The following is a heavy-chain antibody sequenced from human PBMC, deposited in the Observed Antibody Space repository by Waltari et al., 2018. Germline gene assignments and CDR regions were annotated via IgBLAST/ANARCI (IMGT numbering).Heavy chain of an antibody. CDR1: GFTFSDYY. CDR2: IIFSGSTR. CDR3: AREAGENYYYDSLGFDP. V-gene: IGHV3-11*04. Sequence: QVQLVESGGGLVKPGGSLRLSCAASGFTFSDYYMSWIRQAPGKGLEWVSDIIFSGSTRYYADSVKGRFTISRDNAKNSLYLQMNSLRAEDTAGYYCAREAGENYYYDSLGFDPWGQGTLVTVSS. J-gene: IGHJ5*02. D-gene: IGHD3-22*01.